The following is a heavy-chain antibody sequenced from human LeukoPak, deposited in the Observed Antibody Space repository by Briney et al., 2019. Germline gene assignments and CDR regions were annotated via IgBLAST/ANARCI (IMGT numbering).Heavy chain of an antibody. CDR2: IYSGGST. V-gene: IGHV3-66*01. Sequence: GGSLRLSCAASGFTVSSNYMSWVRQAPGKGLEWVSVIYSGGSTYYADSVKGRFTISRDNSKNTLYLQMNSLRAEDTAVYYCANLGVVPAAALYYYGSGSVDYWGQGTLVTVSS. CDR1: GFTVSSNY. CDR3: ANLGVVPAAALYYYGSGSVDY. J-gene: IGHJ4*02. D-gene: IGHD3-10*01.